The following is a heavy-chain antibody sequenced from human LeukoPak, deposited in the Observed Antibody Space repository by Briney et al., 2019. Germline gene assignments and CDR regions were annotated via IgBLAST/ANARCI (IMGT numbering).Heavy chain of an antibody. Sequence: SETLSLTCTVSGGSISSYYWSWIRQPPGKGLEWIGYIYYSGSTNYNPSLKSRVTISVDTSKNQFSLELSSVTAADTAVYYCARADDSSGYYYVLDYWGQGTLVTVSS. CDR1: GGSISSYY. J-gene: IGHJ4*02. CDR2: IYYSGST. CDR3: ARADDSSGYYYVLDY. D-gene: IGHD3-22*01. V-gene: IGHV4-59*01.